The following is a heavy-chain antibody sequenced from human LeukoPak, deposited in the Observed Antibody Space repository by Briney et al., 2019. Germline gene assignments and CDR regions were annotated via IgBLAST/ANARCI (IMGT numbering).Heavy chain of an antibody. CDR2: ISGGGGST. CDR3: ARSSGSGSYPFGARFYDFYMDV. J-gene: IGHJ6*03. Sequence: GGSLRLSCAVSGFTFRTYAMSWVRQAPGKGLEWVSAISGGGGSTDYADSVKGRFTITRDKSKNTLYLQMHSLSVEDTAMYYCARSSGSGSYPFGARFYDFYMDVWGKEATVSVPS. V-gene: IGHV3-23*01. D-gene: IGHD3-10*01. CDR1: GFTFRTYA.